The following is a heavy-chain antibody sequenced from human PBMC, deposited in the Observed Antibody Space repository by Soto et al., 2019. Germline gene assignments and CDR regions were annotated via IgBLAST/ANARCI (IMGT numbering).Heavy chain of an antibody. CDR2: IYASGRT. V-gene: IGHV4-39*01. Sequence: QLQLQESGPGLVKPSETLSLTCTVSGGSISSSSYYWGWIRQPPGKGLEWIGSIYASGRTYYNPARKSRVTISVDTSKNQCSLKLSSVTAAYTAVYYCARRTVSPFFDYWGQGTLVTVSS. J-gene: IGHJ4*02. CDR1: GGSISSSSYY. D-gene: IGHD4-17*01. CDR3: ARRTVSPFFDY.